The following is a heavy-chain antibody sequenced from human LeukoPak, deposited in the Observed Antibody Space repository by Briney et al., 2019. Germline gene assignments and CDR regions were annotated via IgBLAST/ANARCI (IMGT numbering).Heavy chain of an antibody. V-gene: IGHV4-4*07. CDR2: IYTSGST. CDR1: GGSISSYY. Sequence: SETLSLTCTVSGGSISSYYWGWIRQPAGKGLEWIGRIYTSGSTNYNPSLKSRVTMSVDTSKNQFSLKLSSVTAADTAVYYCARDHNQYYYGSGVSGGWFDPWGQGTLVTVSS. D-gene: IGHD3-10*01. CDR3: ARDHNQYYYGSGVSGGWFDP. J-gene: IGHJ5*02.